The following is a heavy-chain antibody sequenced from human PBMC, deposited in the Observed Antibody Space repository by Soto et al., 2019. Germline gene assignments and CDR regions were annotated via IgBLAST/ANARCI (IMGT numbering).Heavy chain of an antibody. Sequence: ASVKVSCKVSGYTLTELSMHWVRQAPGKGLEWMGGFDPEDGETIYAQKFQGRVTMTEDTSTDTAYMELSSLRSEDTAVYYCATGYFDWLLSHAFDIWGQGTMVTVSS. CDR2: FDPEDGET. CDR3: ATGYFDWLLSHAFDI. D-gene: IGHD3-9*01. CDR1: GYTLTELS. V-gene: IGHV1-24*01. J-gene: IGHJ3*02.